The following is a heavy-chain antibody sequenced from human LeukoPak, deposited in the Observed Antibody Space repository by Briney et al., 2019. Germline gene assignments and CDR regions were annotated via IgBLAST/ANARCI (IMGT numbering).Heavy chain of an antibody. J-gene: IGHJ4*02. D-gene: IGHD6-19*01. Sequence: GGSLRLSCAASGFTFSNYAMHWVRQAPGKGLEYVSAISSNGGSTYYANSVKGRFTISRDNLKNTLYLQMGSLRTEDMAMYYCARDTQYSSGWSSYFDYWGQGPLVTVSS. CDR1: GFTFSNYA. CDR2: ISSNGGST. V-gene: IGHV3-64*01. CDR3: ARDTQYSSGWSSYFDY.